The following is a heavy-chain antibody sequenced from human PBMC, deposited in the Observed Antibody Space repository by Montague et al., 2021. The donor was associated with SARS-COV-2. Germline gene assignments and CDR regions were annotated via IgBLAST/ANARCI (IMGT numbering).Heavy chain of an antibody. V-gene: IGHV4-61*02. J-gene: IGHJ4*02. CDR1: GASISSGDYY. Sequence: TLSLTCTVSGASISSGDYYWSWIRQPAGKGLEWIGCIYTSGGTKYNPSLNSRVTILVDTSKNQFSLNLRSVTAADTAVYYCAREVRGRIVVVIAIPYYYFDSWGQGTLVTVSS. CDR2: IYTSGGT. CDR3: AREVRGRIVVVIAIPYYYFDS. D-gene: IGHD2-21*01.